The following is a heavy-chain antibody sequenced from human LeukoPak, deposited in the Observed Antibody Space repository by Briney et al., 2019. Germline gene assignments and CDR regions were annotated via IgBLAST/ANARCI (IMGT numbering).Heavy chain of an antibody. D-gene: IGHD1-1*01. CDR3: AKDKDPWKSTAISDFDY. CDR1: GFTFSTYG. J-gene: IGHJ4*02. CDR2: IRYDGSNK. V-gene: IGHV3-30*02. Sequence: GGSLRLSCAASGFTFSTYGMHWVRQAPGKGLEWVAFIRYDGSNKYYADSVKGRFTISRDNSKNTLYLQMNSLRGEDTAVYFCAKDKDPWKSTAISDFDYWGQGTLVTVSS.